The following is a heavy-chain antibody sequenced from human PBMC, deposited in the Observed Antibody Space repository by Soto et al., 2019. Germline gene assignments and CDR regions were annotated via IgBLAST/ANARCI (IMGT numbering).Heavy chain of an antibody. D-gene: IGHD3-22*01. Sequence: ASVKVSCKVSGYTLTELSMHWVRQAPGKGLEWMGGFDPEDGETIYAQKFQGRVTMTEDTSTDTAYMELSSLRSEDTAVYYCANAGYYDSSGYYDAYYWGQGTLVTVSS. CDR2: FDPEDGET. CDR1: GYTLTELS. V-gene: IGHV1-24*01. J-gene: IGHJ4*02. CDR3: ANAGYYDSSGYYDAYY.